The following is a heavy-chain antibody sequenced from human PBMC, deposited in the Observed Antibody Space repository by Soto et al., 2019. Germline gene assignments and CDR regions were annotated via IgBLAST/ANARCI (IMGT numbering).Heavy chain of an antibody. CDR2: INPSGGTT. J-gene: IGHJ4*02. V-gene: IGHV1-46*01. D-gene: IGHD4-4*01. CDR3: ASEVGPSTYRFDY. CDR1: GYTFTSYY. Sequence: GASVKVSCKASGYTFTSYYMHWVRQAPGQGLEWMGIINPSGGTTGYAQKFQGRVTMTTDTSTSTVYMELSSLRSEDTAVYYCASEVGPSTYRFDYWGQGTLVTVSS.